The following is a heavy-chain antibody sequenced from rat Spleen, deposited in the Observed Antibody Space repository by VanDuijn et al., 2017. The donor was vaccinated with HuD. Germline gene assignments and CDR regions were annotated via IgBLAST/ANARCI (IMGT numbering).Heavy chain of an antibody. J-gene: IGHJ3*01. CDR1: GFTFSNYW. V-gene: IGHV5-31*01. D-gene: IGHD1-9*01. CDR2: ITNSGGTT. Sequence: EVQLVETGGGLVQPGRSLKLSCVASGFTFSNYWMTWIRQAPGKGLEWVATITNSGGTTYYPDSVKGRFTISRDDAQNTLYLQMNSLRSEDTATYYCARGGYNYGWFAYWGQGTLVTVSS. CDR3: ARGGYNYGWFAY.